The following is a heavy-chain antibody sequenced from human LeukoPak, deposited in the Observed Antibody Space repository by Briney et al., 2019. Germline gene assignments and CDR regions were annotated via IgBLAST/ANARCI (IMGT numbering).Heavy chain of an antibody. CDR3: ARGKATAAGGAFDI. V-gene: IGHV4-31*03. Sequence: SETLSLTCTVSGGSISSGGYYWSWIRQHPGKGLEWIGYIFYSGSTYYNPSLKSRVTISVDTSKNQFSLKLSSVTAADTAVYYCARGKATAAGGAFDIWGQGTMVTVSS. J-gene: IGHJ3*02. D-gene: IGHD6-13*01. CDR2: IFYSGST. CDR1: GGSISSGGYY.